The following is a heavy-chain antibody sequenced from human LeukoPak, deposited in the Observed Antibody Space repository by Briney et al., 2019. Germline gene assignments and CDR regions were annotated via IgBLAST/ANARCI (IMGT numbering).Heavy chain of an antibody. V-gene: IGHV1-2*02. D-gene: IGHD6-13*01. CDR2: INPNSGGT. J-gene: IGHJ6*03. CDR1: GYTFTGYY. Sequence: ASVKVSCKASGYTFTGYYMHWVRQAPGQGLEWMGWINPNSGGTNYAQKFQGRVTMTRDTSISTAYMELSRLRSDDTAVYYCARGAPYSSSWYQSFYYYYYYYMDVWGKGTTVTVSS. CDR3: ARGAPYSSSWYQSFYYYYYYYMDV.